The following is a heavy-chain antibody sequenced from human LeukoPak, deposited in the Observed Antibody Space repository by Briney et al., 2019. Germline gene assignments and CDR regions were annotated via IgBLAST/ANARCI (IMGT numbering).Heavy chain of an antibody. CDR3: ASYRYGSSFAFDI. V-gene: IGHV3-66*01. D-gene: IGHD6-6*01. CDR2: IYSGGST. J-gene: IGHJ3*02. CDR1: GFTFTSYA. Sequence: SGGSLRLSCAASGFTFTSYAMSCVRQAPGKGLEWVSIIYSGGSTYYADSVKGRFTISRDNSKNTLYLQMNSLRAEDTAVYYCASYRYGSSFAFDIWGQGTMVTVSS.